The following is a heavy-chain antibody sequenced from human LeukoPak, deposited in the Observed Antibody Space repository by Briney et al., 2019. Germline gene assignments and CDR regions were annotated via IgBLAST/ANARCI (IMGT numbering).Heavy chain of an antibody. CDR1: GGSISSSSYY. D-gene: IGHD3-10*01. V-gene: IGHV4-39*07. CDR3: ARDLVLLWFGEYGGYFDY. J-gene: IGHJ4*02. Sequence: SETLSLTCTVSGGSISSSSYYWGWIRQPPGKGLEWIGSIYYSGSTYYNPSLKSRVTISVDTSKNQFSLKLSSVTAADTAVYYCARDLVLLWFGEYGGYFDYWGQGTLVTVSS. CDR2: IYYSGST.